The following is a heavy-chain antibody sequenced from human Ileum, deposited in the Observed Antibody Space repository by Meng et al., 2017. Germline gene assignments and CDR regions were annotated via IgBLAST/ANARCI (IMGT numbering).Heavy chain of an antibody. Sequence: ASVKVSCKASGYTFTVYYMHWVRQAPGQGLEWMGWINPNSGGTNYAQKFQGRVTMTRDTSISTAYMELSRLRSDDTAVYYCVRNVIVVGSDAFDIWGQGKMVTVSS. CDR3: VRNVIVVGSDAFDI. CDR1: GYTFTVYY. V-gene: IGHV1-2*02. J-gene: IGHJ3*02. CDR2: INPNSGGT. D-gene: IGHD3-22*01.